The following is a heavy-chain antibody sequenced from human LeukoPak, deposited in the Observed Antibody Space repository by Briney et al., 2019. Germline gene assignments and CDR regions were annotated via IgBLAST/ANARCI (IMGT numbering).Heavy chain of an antibody. CDR3: ARDLWN. V-gene: IGHV1-69*13. CDR1: VGTFSSYA. CDR2: IIPIFGTA. Sequence: ASVKVSCKASVGTFSSYAISWVRQAPGQGLEWMGGIIPIFGTANYAQKFQGRVTITADESTSTAYMELCSLSSADTAVYYCARDLWNWGQGTLVTVSS. D-gene: IGHD1-1*01. J-gene: IGHJ4*02.